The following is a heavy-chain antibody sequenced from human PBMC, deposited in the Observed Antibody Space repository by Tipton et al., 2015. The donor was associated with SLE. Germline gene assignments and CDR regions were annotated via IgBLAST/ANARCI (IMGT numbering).Heavy chain of an antibody. CDR1: GGSISSYY. CDR3: ARQSYPGLVVYAHNWFDP. CDR2: IYYSGST. J-gene: IGHJ5*02. V-gene: IGHV4-59*08. D-gene: IGHD2-8*02. Sequence: TLSLTCTVSGGSISSYYWSWIRQPPGKGLEWIGYIYYSGSTNYNPSLKSRVTISVDTSKNQFSLKLNSVTAADTAVYYCARQSYPGLVVYAHNWFDPWGQGTLVTVSS.